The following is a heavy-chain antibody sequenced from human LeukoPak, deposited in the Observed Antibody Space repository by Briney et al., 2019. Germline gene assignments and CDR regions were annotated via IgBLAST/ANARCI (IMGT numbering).Heavy chain of an antibody. J-gene: IGHJ4*02. Sequence: ASVKVSCKASGYTFTGYYMHWVRQAPGQGLEWMGGIIPIFGTANYAQKFQGRVTITADESTSTAYMELSSLRSEDTAVYYCASGTMVFDYWGQGTLVTVSS. CDR2: IIPIFGTA. CDR3: ASGTMVFDY. CDR1: GYTFTGYY. V-gene: IGHV1-69*13. D-gene: IGHD3-10*01.